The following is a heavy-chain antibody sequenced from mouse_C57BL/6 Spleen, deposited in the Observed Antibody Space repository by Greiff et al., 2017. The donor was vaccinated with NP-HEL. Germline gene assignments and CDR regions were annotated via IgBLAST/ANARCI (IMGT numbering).Heavy chain of an antibody. CDR1: GYTFTSYW. CDR3: ARNYYGSSYGGYFDY. J-gene: IGHJ2*01. D-gene: IGHD1-1*01. Sequence: QVQLQQPGAELVRPGSSVKLSCKASGYTFTSYWMHWVKQRPIQGLEWIGNIDPSDSETHYNQKFKDKATLTVDKSSSTAYMQLSSLTSEDSAVYYCARNYYGSSYGGYFDYWGQGTTLTVSS. V-gene: IGHV1-52*01. CDR2: IDPSDSET.